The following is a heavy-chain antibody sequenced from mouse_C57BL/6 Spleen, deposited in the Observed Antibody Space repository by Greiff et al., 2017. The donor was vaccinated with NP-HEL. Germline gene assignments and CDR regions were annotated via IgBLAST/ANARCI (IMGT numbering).Heavy chain of an antibody. J-gene: IGHJ4*01. CDR1: GFTFSSYA. V-gene: IGHV5-4*01. CDR2: INDGGSYT. D-gene: IGHD2-2*01. Sequence: EVQRVESGGGLVKPGGSLKLSCAASGFTFSSYAMSWVRQTPGQRLEWVATINDGGSYTYYPDNVKGRFTLSRDNTKNNMYLQRSHLKSEDTAMYYCARDPMVTKDAMYYWGQGTSVTVAS. CDR3: ARDPMVTKDAMYY.